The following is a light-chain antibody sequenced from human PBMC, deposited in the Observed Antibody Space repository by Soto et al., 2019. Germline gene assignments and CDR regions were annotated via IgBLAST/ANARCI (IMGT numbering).Light chain of an antibody. J-gene: IGKJ2*01. CDR2: DAS. Sequence: DIQMTQSPSSLSASVGDRVTITCPASHNINIYLNWYQQKPGKAPKLLIYDASNLETGVPSRFSGSGSGTDFTFTISSLQPEDVAAYYCQQYDSLPHTFGQGTKLESK. V-gene: IGKV1-33*01. CDR3: QQYDSLPHT. CDR1: HNINIY.